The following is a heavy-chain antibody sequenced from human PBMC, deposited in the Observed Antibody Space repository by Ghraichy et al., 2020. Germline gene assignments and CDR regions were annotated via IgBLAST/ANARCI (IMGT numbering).Heavy chain of an antibody. J-gene: IGHJ4*02. V-gene: IGHV3-7*03. CDR2: IKPDGSDK. D-gene: IGHD1-14*01. CDR3: ARSLWPEDY. Sequence: LSLPCAASGFTFSRYWMSWVRQAPGKGPEWVANIKPDGSDKNYVDFVKGRFTISRDNAKNSLYLQMNSLRAEDTSVYYCARSLWPEDYWGQGTLVTVSS. CDR1: GFTFSRYW.